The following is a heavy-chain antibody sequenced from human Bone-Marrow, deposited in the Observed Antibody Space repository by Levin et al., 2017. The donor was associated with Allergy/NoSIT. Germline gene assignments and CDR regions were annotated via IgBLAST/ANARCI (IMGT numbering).Heavy chain of an antibody. CDR3: AKASYGDYYYYGMDV. CDR1: GFTFSSYG. D-gene: IGHD4-17*01. V-gene: IGHV3-30*18. CDR2: ISYDGSNK. Sequence: GESLKISCAASGFTFSSYGMHWVRQAPGKGLEWVAVISYDGSNKYYADSVKGRFTISRDNSKNTLYLQMNSLRAEDTAVYYCAKASYGDYYYYGMDVWGQGTTVTVSS. J-gene: IGHJ6*02.